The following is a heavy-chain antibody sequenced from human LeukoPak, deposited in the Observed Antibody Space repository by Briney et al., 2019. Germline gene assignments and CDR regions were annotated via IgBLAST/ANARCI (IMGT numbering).Heavy chain of an antibody. J-gene: IGHJ4*02. CDR2: INHSGST. Sequence: SETLSLTCAVYGGSFSGYYWSWIRQPPGKGLEWIGEINHSGSTNYNPSLKSRVTISVDTSKNQFSLKLSSVTAADTAVYYCARHGSTDYFDYWGQGTLVTVSS. V-gene: IGHV4-34*01. D-gene: IGHD2-2*03. CDR1: GGSFSGYY. CDR3: ARHGSTDYFDY.